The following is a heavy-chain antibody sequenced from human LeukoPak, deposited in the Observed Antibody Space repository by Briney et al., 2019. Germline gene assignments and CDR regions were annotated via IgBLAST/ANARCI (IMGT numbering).Heavy chain of an antibody. V-gene: IGHV3-64*01. D-gene: IGHD5/OR15-5a*01. J-gene: IGHJ4*02. CDR2: IGRSGGDT. CDR3: ARVSMSGPFDY. Sequence: GGSLRLSCTASGFTLSSYAMHWVRQAPGKGPEYVSAIGRSGGDTYYANSVKGRFTISRDNSKNTLYLQMGSLRPDDMAVYYCARVSMSGPFDYWGQGTLVAVSS. CDR1: GFTLSSYA.